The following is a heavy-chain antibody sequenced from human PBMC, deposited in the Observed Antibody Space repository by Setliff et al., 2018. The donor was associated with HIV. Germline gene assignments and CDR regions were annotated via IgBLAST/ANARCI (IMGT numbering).Heavy chain of an antibody. CDR3: VRGPIHGGFDF. V-gene: IGHV3-74*01. CDR2: ISNDETIT. D-gene: IGHD3-16*01. J-gene: IGHJ4*02. CDR1: GFTFTSYW. Sequence: PGGSLRLSCVASGFTFTSYWMHWVRQVPVKGPVWVSCISNDETITNYADSVKGRFTVSRDNAKNTVYLQMNSLRAEDTAVYYCVRGPIHGGFDFWGQGALVTV.